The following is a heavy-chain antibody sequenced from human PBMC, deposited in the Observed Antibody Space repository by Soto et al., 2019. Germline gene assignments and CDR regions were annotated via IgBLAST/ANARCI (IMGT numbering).Heavy chain of an antibody. Sequence: LSLTCTVSGGSISSGGYYWSWIRQHPGKGLEWIGYIYYSGSTYYNPSLKSRVTISVDTSKNQFSLKLSSVTAADTAVYYCARSLMGATVFDYWGQGTLVTVSS. V-gene: IGHV4-31*03. D-gene: IGHD1-26*01. CDR2: IYYSGST. CDR3: ARSLMGATVFDY. CDR1: GGSISSGGYY. J-gene: IGHJ4*02.